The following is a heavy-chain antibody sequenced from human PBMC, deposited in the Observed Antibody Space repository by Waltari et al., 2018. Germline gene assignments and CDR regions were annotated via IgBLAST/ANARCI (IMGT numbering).Heavy chain of an antibody. Sequence: QVVESGGGLVKPGESLRISCAASGFTFTDAWMSWVRQAPGKGLEWVGRIISKADGGTTDYAASVKGRFIISRDDSKNTLYLQMNGLKTEDTAVYYCTTIKRLNQESSFYWFDPWGPGTLVTVSS. CDR3: TTIKRLNQESSFYWFDP. V-gene: IGHV3-15*01. CDR2: IISKADGGTT. D-gene: IGHD6-19*01. J-gene: IGHJ5*02. CDR1: GFTFTDAW.